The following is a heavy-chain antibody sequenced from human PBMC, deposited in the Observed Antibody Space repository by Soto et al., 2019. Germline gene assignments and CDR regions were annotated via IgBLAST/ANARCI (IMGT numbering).Heavy chain of an antibody. V-gene: IGHV4-38-2*01. D-gene: IGHD3-3*02. Sequence: SETLSLTCAVSGYSITNGYYWGWVRQPPGKGLEWIGSIYHSGNTYYNPSLKSRVTIPLDTSKNQFSLKLTSVTAADTAMYYCARVKLAGRGSFHDWGQGTLVTVAS. CDR2: IYHSGNT. CDR1: GYSITNGYY. J-gene: IGHJ4*02. CDR3: ARVKLAGRGSFHD.